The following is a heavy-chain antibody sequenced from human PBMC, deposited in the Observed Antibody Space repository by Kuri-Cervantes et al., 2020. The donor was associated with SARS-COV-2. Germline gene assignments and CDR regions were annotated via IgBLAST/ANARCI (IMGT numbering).Heavy chain of an antibody. CDR3: ARLGATRGSYYYGVDV. CDR1: GGSISGYY. D-gene: IGHD1-26*01. Sequence: ESLKISCIVSGGSISGYYWSWMRQPPGKGLEWIGNIHYRGSNNYNTSLDSRVTISVDTSKNQLSLILSSVTAADAAVYYFARLGATRGSYYYGVDVWGQGTTVTVSS. CDR2: IHYRGSN. J-gene: IGHJ6*02. V-gene: IGHV4-59*01.